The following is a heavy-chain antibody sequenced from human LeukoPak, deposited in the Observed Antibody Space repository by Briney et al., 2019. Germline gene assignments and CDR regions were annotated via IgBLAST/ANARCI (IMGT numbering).Heavy chain of an antibody. Sequence: GGSLRLSCAASGFTFDEYDLHWVRQVPGKGLEWVSGINYQSATFDADSVKGRFTISRDNAKSLLFLVMDSLRPEDSALYYCVKDVCKAARPWYFDSWGQGTQGIVSS. J-gene: IGHJ4*02. D-gene: IGHD6-6*01. CDR2: INYQSATF. CDR1: GFTFDEYD. V-gene: IGHV3-9*01. CDR3: VKDVCKAARPWYFDS.